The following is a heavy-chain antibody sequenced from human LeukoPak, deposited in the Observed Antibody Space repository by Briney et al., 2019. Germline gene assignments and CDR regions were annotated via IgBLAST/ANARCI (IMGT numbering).Heavy chain of an antibody. J-gene: IGHJ4*02. Sequence: GGSLRLSCAPSGFTFSIYAMIWVRQAPGKGLEWVSAISNSGYGTYYADSVKGRFTISRDNSKNTLYLQMNSLRAEDTAVYYCAKLDSGSYSDYWGQGTLVTVSS. CDR1: GFTFSIYA. V-gene: IGHV3-23*01. CDR3: AKLDSGSYSDY. D-gene: IGHD1-26*01. CDR2: ISNSGYGT.